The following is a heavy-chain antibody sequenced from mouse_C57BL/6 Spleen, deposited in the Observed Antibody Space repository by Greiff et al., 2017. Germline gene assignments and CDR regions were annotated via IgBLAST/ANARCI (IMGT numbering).Heavy chain of an antibody. CDR3: TRKRGYDYGDFDY. V-gene: IGHV1-5*01. D-gene: IGHD2-4*01. CDR1: GYTFTSYW. Sequence: EVKVVESGTVLARPGASVKMSCKTSGYTFTSYWMHWVKQRPGQGLEWIGAIYPGNSDTSYNQKFKGKAKLTAVTSASTAYMELSSLTNEDSAVYYCTRKRGYDYGDFDYWGQGTTLTVSS. CDR2: IYPGNSDT. J-gene: IGHJ2*01.